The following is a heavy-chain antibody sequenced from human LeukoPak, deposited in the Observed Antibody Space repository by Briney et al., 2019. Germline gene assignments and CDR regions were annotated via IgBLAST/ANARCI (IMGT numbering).Heavy chain of an antibody. CDR1: GGPINYYY. V-gene: IGHV4-59*01. Sequence: SETLSLTCTVSGGPINYYYWSWIRQPPGEGLEWIGYISNGGTTNYNPSLKSRVTISVDKSKNQLSLKLGSVTAADTAVYHCVRLQPNTGEWAFDIWGQGTLVTVS. CDR2: ISNGGTT. D-gene: IGHD1-1*01. J-gene: IGHJ3*02. CDR3: VRLQPNTGEWAFDI.